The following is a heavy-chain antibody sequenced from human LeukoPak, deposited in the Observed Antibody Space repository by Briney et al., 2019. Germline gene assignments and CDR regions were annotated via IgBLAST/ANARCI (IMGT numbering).Heavy chain of an antibody. CDR2: IKKDGSEK. D-gene: IGHD3-16*01. CDR3: ARWGNYGPAFDI. Sequence: PGGSLRLSCAASGFTFSSYYMSWVRQAPGKGLEWVANIKKDGSEKYYVDSVKGRFTISSDNAKNSLYLQMNSLRGEDTAVYYCARWGNYGPAFDIWGQGTMVTVSS. V-gene: IGHV3-7*01. CDR1: GFTFSSYY. J-gene: IGHJ3*02.